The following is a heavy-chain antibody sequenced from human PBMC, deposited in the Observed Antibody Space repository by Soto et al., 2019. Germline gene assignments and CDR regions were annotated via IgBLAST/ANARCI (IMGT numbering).Heavy chain of an antibody. V-gene: IGHV3-7*05. CDR1: GFTFSSYW. CDR3: ASGSDYDFWSDFARLFDY. J-gene: IGHJ4*02. Sequence: PGESLKISCAASGFTFSSYWMSWVRQAPGKGLEWVANIKQDGSEKYYVDSVKGRFTISRDNAKNSLYLQMNSLRAEDTAVYYCASGSDYDFWSDFARLFDYWGQRTLVPVSS. D-gene: IGHD3-3*01. CDR2: IKQDGSEK.